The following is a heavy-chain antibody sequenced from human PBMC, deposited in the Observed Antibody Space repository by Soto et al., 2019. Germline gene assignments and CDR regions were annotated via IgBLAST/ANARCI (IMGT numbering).Heavy chain of an antibody. J-gene: IGHJ6*02. CDR3: ARHVPAAGYYYGMDV. Sequence: QVQLVQSGAEVKKPGSSVKVSCKASGGTFSSYAISWVGQAPGQGLEWMGGIIPIFGTANYAQKFQGRVTITADESTSTAYMELSRLRSEDTAVYYCARHVPAAGYYYGMDVWGQGTTVTVSS. CDR1: GGTFSSYA. CDR2: IIPIFGTA. D-gene: IGHD2-2*01. V-gene: IGHV1-69*12.